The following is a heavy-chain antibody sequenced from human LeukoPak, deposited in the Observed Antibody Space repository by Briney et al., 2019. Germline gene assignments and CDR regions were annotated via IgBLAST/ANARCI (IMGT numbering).Heavy chain of an antibody. CDR2: INPNSGGT. V-gene: IGHV1-2*02. CDR3: ARGLGYYDTRGYYYVDYYYYYMDL. Sequence: GASVKVSCKASGYTFTGYYMHWVRQAPGQGLEWMGWINPNSGGTNYAQKFQGRVAMTRDTSISTAHMELSRLRSDDTAVYYCARGLGYYDTRGYYYVDYYYYYMDLWGKGTTVTVSS. CDR1: GYTFTGYY. D-gene: IGHD3-22*01. J-gene: IGHJ6*03.